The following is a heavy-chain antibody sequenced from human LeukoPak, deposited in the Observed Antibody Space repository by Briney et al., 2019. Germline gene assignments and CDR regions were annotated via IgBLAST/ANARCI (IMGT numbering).Heavy chain of an antibody. D-gene: IGHD2-15*01. J-gene: IGHJ5*02. CDR3: ARVVVVVAATPMWFDP. Sequence: SETLSLTCTVSGGSVSRGGYYWSWIRQHPGKGLEWIGYIYYSGSTYYNPSLKSRVTISVDTSKNQFSLKLSSVTAADTAVYYCARVVVVVAATPMWFDPWGQGTLVTVSS. CDR2: IYYSGST. V-gene: IGHV4-31*03. CDR1: GGSVSRGGYY.